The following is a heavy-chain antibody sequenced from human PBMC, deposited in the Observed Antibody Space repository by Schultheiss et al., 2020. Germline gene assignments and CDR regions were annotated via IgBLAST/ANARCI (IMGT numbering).Heavy chain of an antibody. Sequence: GGSLRLSCAASGFTFSSYWMHWVRQAPGKGLVWVSRINSDGSSTSYADSVKGRFIISRDNAKNTVYLQMNSLRPEDTAVYYCARGGWYESFDYWGQGALVTVSS. CDR2: INSDGSST. J-gene: IGHJ4*02. CDR1: GFTFSSYW. D-gene: IGHD6-19*01. CDR3: ARGGWYESFDY. V-gene: IGHV3-74*01.